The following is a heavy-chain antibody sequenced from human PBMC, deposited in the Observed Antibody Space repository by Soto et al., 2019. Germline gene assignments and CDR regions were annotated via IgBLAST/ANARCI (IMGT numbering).Heavy chain of an antibody. V-gene: IGHV1-18*01. CDR2: ISAYNGNA. J-gene: IGHJ1*01. CDR1: GYTFTSYG. Sequence: QVQLVQSGAEVKKPGASVKVSCKASGYTFTSYGISWVRQAPGQGLEWMGWISAYNGNANYAQKLQGRVTMTTDTATSRAYMERRSLRSDDTAVYYCARDERGAEEDPTFQHWGQGTLVTVSS. CDR3: ARDERGAEEDPTFQH. D-gene: IGHD1-26*01.